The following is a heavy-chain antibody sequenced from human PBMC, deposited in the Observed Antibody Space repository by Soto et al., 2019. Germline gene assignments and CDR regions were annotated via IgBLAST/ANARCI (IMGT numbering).Heavy chain of an antibody. Sequence: QLQLQESGPGLVKPSETLSLTCTVSGGSISSSSYYWGWIRQPPGKGLEWIGSIYYSGSTYYNPSLTSRVTIAVDTSKHQFSLKLISVTAADTAVYYSATLWFGEGNYWGQGTLVTVSS. J-gene: IGHJ4*02. V-gene: IGHV4-39*01. D-gene: IGHD3-10*01. CDR1: GGSISSSSYY. CDR3: ATLWFGEGNY. CDR2: IYYSGST.